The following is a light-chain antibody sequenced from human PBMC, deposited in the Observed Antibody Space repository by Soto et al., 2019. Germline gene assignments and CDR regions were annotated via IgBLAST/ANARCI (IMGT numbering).Light chain of an antibody. V-gene: IGLV2-14*01. CDR2: DVT. J-gene: IGLJ2*01. CDR3: SSCTSSNTHVV. CDR1: SSDIGGCNY. Sequence: QSVLTQPASVSGSHGQSITISCTGTSSDIGGCNYVSWYQQHPGKAPKLIIYDVTNRPSGVSNRFSGSKSANTASLTISGLQTEDEADYYCSSCTSSNTHVVFGGGNQLTVL.